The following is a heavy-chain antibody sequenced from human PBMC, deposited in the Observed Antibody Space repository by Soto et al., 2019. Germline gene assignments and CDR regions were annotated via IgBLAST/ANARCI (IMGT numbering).Heavy chain of an antibody. CDR3: ARASASSSLFFLYYYYGMDV. V-gene: IGHV1-69*12. D-gene: IGHD6-6*01. J-gene: IGHJ6*02. CDR1: GGTFSSYA. CDR2: IIPIFGTA. Sequence: QVQLVQSGAEVKKPGSSVKVSCKASGGTFSSYAISWVRQAPGQGLERMGGIIPIFGTANYAQKFQGRVTITADESTSTAYMELSSRRSEDTAVYCCARASASSSLFFLYYYYGMDVWGQGTTVTDSS.